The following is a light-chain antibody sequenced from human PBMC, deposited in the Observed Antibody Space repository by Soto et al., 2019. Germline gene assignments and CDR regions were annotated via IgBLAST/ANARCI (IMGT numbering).Light chain of an antibody. V-gene: IGKV2-24*01. CDR1: DSLLHSGGNSY. CDR2: QIS. CDR3: MQSSQLKT. Sequence: DIVLTQSPLSLPVTLGQPASLSCRSRDSLLHSGGNSYLSWLHQRPGQPPRLLIYQISERLSGVPERFNGSGEGKNFTLRNSRVEAEDGVIFFCMQSSQLKTFGQGTNVE. J-gene: IGKJ1*01.